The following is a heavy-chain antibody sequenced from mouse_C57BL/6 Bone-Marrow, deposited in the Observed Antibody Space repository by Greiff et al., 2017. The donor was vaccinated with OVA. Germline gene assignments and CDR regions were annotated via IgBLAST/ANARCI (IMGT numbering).Heavy chain of an antibody. CDR3: AKQPYDYRDCFEV. Sequence: VKLQQSGPGLVQPSQSLSITCTVSGFSLTSYGVHWVRQSPGKGLEWLGVIWRGGSTDYNAAFMSRLSITKDNSKSQVFFKMNSLQADDTAIYYCAKQPYDYRDCFEVWGTGTTVTVSS. CDR1: GFSLTSYG. V-gene: IGHV2-5*01. J-gene: IGHJ1*03. CDR2: IWRGGST. D-gene: IGHD2-4*01.